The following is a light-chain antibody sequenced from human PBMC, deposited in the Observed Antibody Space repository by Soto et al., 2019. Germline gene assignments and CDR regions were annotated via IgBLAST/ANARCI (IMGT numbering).Light chain of an antibody. CDR1: QSVGRN. J-gene: IGKJ2*01. Sequence: IVMTQSPSTLSVSPGERAALSCRASQSVGRNLAWYQQKPGQAPRLLIYGASTRATGIPARFSGSGSGTEFTLTISSLQSEDFAVHYCQQYNNGPYTFGQGTKVDIK. CDR2: GAS. CDR3: QQYNNGPYT. V-gene: IGKV3-15*01.